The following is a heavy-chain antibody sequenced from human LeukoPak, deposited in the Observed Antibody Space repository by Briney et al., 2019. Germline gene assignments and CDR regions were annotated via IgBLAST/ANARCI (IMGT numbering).Heavy chain of an antibody. CDR3: AHRPSGWYYFDY. D-gene: IGHD6-19*01. CDR2: IYWDGDK. Sequence: SGPTLVNPTQTLTLTCTFSGFSLSTSGVGVGWVRQPPGKALEWLALIYWDGDKRYSPSLKSRLTITKDTSKNQVVLTMTNMDPVDTATYYCAHRPSGWYYFDYWGQGTLVTVSS. J-gene: IGHJ4*02. V-gene: IGHV2-5*02. CDR1: GFSLSTSGVG.